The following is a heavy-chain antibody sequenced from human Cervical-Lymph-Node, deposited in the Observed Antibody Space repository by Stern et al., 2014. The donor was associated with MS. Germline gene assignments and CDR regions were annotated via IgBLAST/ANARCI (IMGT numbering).Heavy chain of an antibody. V-gene: IGHV4-4*02. J-gene: IGHJ2*01. CDR1: GGSVSSTNW. Sequence: QVQLQESGPGLVKPSGTLSLTCAVSGGSVSSTNWWSWVRQSPGKGLEWIGNIYHSGASTYRRSLRGRVPISLDNSKNHLSLHLTSVTAADTAVYYCARERQQYCNSEGCSYWYFDLWGRGTLVTVSS. CDR2: IYHSGAS. CDR3: ARERQQYCNSEGCSYWYFDL. D-gene: IGHD2/OR15-2a*01.